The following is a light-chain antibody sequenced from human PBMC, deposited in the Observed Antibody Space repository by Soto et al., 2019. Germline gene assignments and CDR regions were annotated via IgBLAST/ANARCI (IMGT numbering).Light chain of an antibody. CDR1: SSDVGSYNL. V-gene: IGLV2-23*01. CDR2: EGT. J-gene: IGLJ2*01. CDR3: CSYAGSSSYVV. Sequence: QSALTQPASVSGSPRQSITLSCTGTSSDVGSYNLVSWYQLHPGKAPQLMIYEGTKRPSGVSNRFSGSKSGSTASLTIAGIQAEDEANYYCCSYAGSSSYVVFGGGTTLTVL.